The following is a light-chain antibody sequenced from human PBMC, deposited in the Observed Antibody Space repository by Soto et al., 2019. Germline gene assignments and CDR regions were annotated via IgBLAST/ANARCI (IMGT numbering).Light chain of an antibody. Sequence: DIQMTQSPSSLSASIGDRVTITCRASQSISSYLNWYQQKPGKAPNLLIYDASTLERGVPSRFSGTGSGTEFTLTIDRLQPDDFATYYCQQYHTSSITFGQGTRLEI. CDR3: QQYHTSSIT. V-gene: IGKV1-5*01. CDR1: QSISSY. CDR2: DAS. J-gene: IGKJ5*01.